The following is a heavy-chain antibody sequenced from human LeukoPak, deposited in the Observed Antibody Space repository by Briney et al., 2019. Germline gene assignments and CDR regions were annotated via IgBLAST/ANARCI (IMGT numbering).Heavy chain of an antibody. CDR2: INTDGSST. CDR3: ARGVRRPGSGSYSVRYFDF. J-gene: IGHJ4*02. V-gene: IGHV3-74*01. D-gene: IGHD3-10*01. CDR1: GFTFSSYW. Sequence: SGGSLRLSCAASGFTFSSYWMHWVRQAPGKGLVWVSRINTDGSSTSYADSVKGRFTISRDNAKNSLYLQMNSLRAGDTAVYYCARGVRRPGSGSYSVRYFDFWGQGTLVTVSS.